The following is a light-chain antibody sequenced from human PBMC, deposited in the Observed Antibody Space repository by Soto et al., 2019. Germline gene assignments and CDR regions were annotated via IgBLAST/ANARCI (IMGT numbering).Light chain of an antibody. J-gene: IGLJ3*02. CDR3: CSHSSSITWM. CDR1: SRDVGGYNF. V-gene: IGLV2-14*03. CDR2: EVA. Sequence: QSALTQTASVSGSPGQSITMSCTGTSRDVGGYNFVSWYQQHPGKAPKLIVHEVANRLSGVSGRFSGSKSGNTAFLTISGLQAEDEAVYYCCSHSSSITWMFGGGTKLTVL.